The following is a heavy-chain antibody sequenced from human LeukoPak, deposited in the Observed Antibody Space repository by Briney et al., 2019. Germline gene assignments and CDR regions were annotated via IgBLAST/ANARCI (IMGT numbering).Heavy chain of an antibody. Sequence: SETLSLTCTVSGGSISYSSYYWGWIRQPPGKGLEWIGSIYYSGSTYYNPSLKSRVTISVDTSKNQFSLKLTSVTAADTAVYYCAKGVTLPPSYYYYMDVWGKGTTVTVSS. V-gene: IGHV4-39*07. D-gene: IGHD5-18*01. CDR1: GGSISYSSYY. CDR3: AKGVTLPPSYYYYMDV. J-gene: IGHJ6*03. CDR2: IYYSGST.